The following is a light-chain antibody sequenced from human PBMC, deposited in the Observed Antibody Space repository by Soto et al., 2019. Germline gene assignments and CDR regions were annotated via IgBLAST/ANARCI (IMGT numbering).Light chain of an antibody. J-gene: IGKJ1*01. CDR1: QSVSSN. V-gene: IGKV3-15*01. Sequence: EIVMTQSPATLSVSPGERATLSCRASQSVSSNLAWYQQKPGQAPRILIYGASTRATGIPARFSGSGSGTEFTLTISSLQSEDLAVYYCQQYNNWHPWTFGQGKKVEIK. CDR3: QQYNNWHPWT. CDR2: GAS.